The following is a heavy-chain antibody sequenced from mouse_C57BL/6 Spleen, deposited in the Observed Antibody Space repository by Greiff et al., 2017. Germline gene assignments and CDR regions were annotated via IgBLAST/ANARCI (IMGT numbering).Heavy chain of an antibody. CDR2: IDPSDSET. D-gene: IGHD2-1*01. V-gene: IGHV1-52*01. Sequence: VQLQQPGAELVRPGSSVKLSCKASGYTFTSYWMHWVKQRPIQGLEWIGNIDPSDSETHYNQKFKDKATLTVDKSSSTAYMQLSSLTSEDSAVYYCASYGNYGYAMDYWGQGTSVTVSS. J-gene: IGHJ4*01. CDR3: ASYGNYGYAMDY. CDR1: GYTFTSYW.